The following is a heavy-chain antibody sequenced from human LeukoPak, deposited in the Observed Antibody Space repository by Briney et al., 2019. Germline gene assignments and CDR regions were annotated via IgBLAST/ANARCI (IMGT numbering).Heavy chain of an antibody. CDR2: IKSKTHGGTT. J-gene: IGHJ4*02. V-gene: IGHV3-15*01. CDR1: GFTFSNAW. D-gene: IGHD6-6*01. Sequence: GGSLRLSCAASGFTFSNAWMSWVRQAPGKGLEWVGRIKSKTHGGTTDYAAPVKGRFTISRDDSKNTLYLQMNSLKTEDTAVYYCTTGDSSSSLDYWGQGTLVTVSS. CDR3: TTGDSSSSLDY.